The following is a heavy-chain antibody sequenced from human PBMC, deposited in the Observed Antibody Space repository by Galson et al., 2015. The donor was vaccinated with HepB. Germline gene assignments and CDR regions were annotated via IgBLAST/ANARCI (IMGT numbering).Heavy chain of an antibody. D-gene: IGHD3-22*01. Sequence: SLRLSCAASGFTFSTYTLHWVRQAPGKGLEWVAVVSDDGSNKFCADSVQGRFTISRDNSKNTLYLQMSRLRAEDTAVYYCARDQAGLYDNSGSYFDYWGQGTLVTVSS. CDR2: VSDDGSNK. J-gene: IGHJ4*02. CDR3: ARDQAGLYDNSGSYFDY. V-gene: IGHV3-30-3*01. CDR1: GFTFSTYT.